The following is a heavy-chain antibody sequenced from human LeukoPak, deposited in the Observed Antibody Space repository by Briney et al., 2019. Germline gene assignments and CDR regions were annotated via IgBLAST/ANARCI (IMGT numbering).Heavy chain of an antibody. Sequence: PGESLKISCKGSGYSFTSYWIGWVRQMPGKVLELMGIIYPGDSDTRYSPSFQGQVTISADKSISTAYLQWSSLKASDTAMYYCARRAGGYSYGSSVDYWGQGTLVTVSS. CDR1: GYSFTSYW. D-gene: IGHD5-18*01. CDR3: ARRAGGYSYGSSVDY. J-gene: IGHJ4*02. CDR2: IYPGDSDT. V-gene: IGHV5-51*01.